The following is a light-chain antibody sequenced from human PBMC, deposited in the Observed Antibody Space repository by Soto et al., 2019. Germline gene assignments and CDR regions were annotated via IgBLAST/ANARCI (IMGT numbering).Light chain of an antibody. CDR2: ATT. CDR1: TGAVTSGHY. Sequence: QAVVTQEPSLTVSPGGTVTLTCDSSTGAVTSGHYPYWFQQKPGQAPRTLIYATTYRHSWTPARFSGSLPGGKAALTLSGAQPEDEAEYYCLLSYSGARVFGGGTKLTVL. J-gene: IGLJ2*01. V-gene: IGLV7-46*01. CDR3: LLSYSGARV.